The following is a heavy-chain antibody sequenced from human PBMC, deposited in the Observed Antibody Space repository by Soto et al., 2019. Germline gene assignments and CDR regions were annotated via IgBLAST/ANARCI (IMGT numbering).Heavy chain of an antibody. CDR1: GFTFSDYY. V-gene: IGHV3-11*06. Sequence: GGSLRLSCAASGFTFSDYYMSWIRQAPGKGPEWVSYISSSSSYTNYADSVKGQFTIYRDNAKKSLKLQMNSLRAEDPAFFFCARSCRGGRCNRGYRWFHPWGQATLVTVSS. CDR3: ARSCRGGRCNRGYRWFHP. D-gene: IGHD2-15*01. CDR2: ISSSSSYT. J-gene: IGHJ5*02.